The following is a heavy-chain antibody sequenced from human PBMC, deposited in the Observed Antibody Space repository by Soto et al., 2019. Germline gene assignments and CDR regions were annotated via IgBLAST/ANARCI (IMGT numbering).Heavy chain of an antibody. Sequence: SGPTLVNPTQTLTLTCTFSGFSLSTSGMCVSWIRQPPGKALEWLALIDWDDDKYYSTSLKTRLTISKDTSKNQVVLTMTNMDPVDTATYYCARIALNYDILPGYYNGAFDIWGQGTMVTVSS. CDR3: ARIALNYDILPGYYNGAFDI. CDR1: GFSLSTSGMC. V-gene: IGHV2-70*01. D-gene: IGHD3-9*01. CDR2: IDWDDDK. J-gene: IGHJ3*02.